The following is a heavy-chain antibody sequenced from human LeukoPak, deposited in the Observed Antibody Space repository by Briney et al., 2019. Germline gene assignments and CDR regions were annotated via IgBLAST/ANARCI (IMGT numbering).Heavy chain of an antibody. CDR2: IKKDGSEE. Sequence: GGSLRLSCAASGFTLSSYWMSWVRQAPGKGLEWVANIKKDGSEEYYVDSVKGRFTISRDNAKNSLYLQMNSLRGEDTAVYYCTGSSGYWGQGTLVIVSS. CDR3: TGSSGY. V-gene: IGHV3-7*01. CDR1: GFTLSSYW. J-gene: IGHJ4*02. D-gene: IGHD3-10*01.